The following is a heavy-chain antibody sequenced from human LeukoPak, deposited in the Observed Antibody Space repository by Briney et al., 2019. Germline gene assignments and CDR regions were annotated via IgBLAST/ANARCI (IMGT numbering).Heavy chain of an antibody. D-gene: IGHD6-13*01. Sequence: SVKVSCKASGGTFSSYAISWVRQAPGQGREWMGRIIPIFGTANYAQKFQGRVTITTDESTSTAYMELSSLRSEDTAVYYCARDLYSSWYLSNWFDPWGQGTLVTVSS. CDR2: IIPIFGTA. CDR1: GGTFSSYA. J-gene: IGHJ5*02. V-gene: IGHV1-69*05. CDR3: ARDLYSSWYLSNWFDP.